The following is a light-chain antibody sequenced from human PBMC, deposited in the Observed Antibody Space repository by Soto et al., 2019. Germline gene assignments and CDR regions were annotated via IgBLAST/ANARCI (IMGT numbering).Light chain of an antibody. J-gene: IGLJ1*01. CDR3: SSYTSSSTYV. V-gene: IGLV2-14*01. CDR1: SSDVGGYNY. CDR2: DVS. Sequence: QSVLTQPGSVSGSPGQSITISCTGTSSDVGGYNYVSWHQQHPGKAPKLMIYDVSNRPSGVSNRFSGSKSGNTASLTISGLQAEDEADYYCSSYTSSSTYVFGTGTKVTVL.